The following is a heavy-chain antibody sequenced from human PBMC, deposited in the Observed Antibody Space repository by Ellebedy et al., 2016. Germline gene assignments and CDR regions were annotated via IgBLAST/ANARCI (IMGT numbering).Heavy chain of an antibody. CDR1: GFSFSTYW. Sequence: GGSLRLXCAASGFSFSTYWMTWVRQAPGKGLEWVANINQDGSEKHYMDSVKGRFTISRDNAKNSLYLQMNSLRVEDTAVYYCARDDGGNYASTLEYWGQGTLVTVSS. CDR2: INQDGSEK. CDR3: ARDDGGNYASTLEY. V-gene: IGHV3-7*04. J-gene: IGHJ4*02. D-gene: IGHD4-23*01.